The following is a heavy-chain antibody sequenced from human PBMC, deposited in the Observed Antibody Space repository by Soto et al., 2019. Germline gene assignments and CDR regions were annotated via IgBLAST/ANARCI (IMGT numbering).Heavy chain of an antibody. CDR3: ARGQAWGTFRLKFFYSYMDV. V-gene: IGHV3-33*01. D-gene: IGHD3-16*02. J-gene: IGHJ6*03. CDR1: GFTFTTYG. Sequence: QVQLVESGGGVVQPGMSLRLSCAASGFTFTTYGMHWVRQAPGKGLEWVAVIWSDGSSEYYADSVKGRFTISRDNSNNTVYLQMSSVTVEDTAIYYCARGQAWGTFRLKFFYSYMDVWGQGTTVTVSS. CDR2: IWSDGSSE.